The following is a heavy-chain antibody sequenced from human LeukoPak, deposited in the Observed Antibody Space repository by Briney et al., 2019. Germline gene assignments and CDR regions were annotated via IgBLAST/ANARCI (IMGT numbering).Heavy chain of an antibody. Sequence: SETLSLTCTVSGGSVSSGSYYWSWIRQPPGKGLEWIGYMYNSGSTTYNPSLKSRVTISVDTSKNQFSLKLGSVTAADTAVYYCARGGYGVAFDIWGQGTMVTVSS. CDR1: GGSVSSGSYY. CDR2: MYNSGST. D-gene: IGHD4-17*01. J-gene: IGHJ3*02. CDR3: ARGGYGVAFDI. V-gene: IGHV4-61*01.